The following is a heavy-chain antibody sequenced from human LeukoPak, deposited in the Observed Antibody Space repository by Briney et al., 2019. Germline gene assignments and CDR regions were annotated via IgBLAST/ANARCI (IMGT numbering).Heavy chain of an antibody. D-gene: IGHD6-19*01. Sequence: RGASLQISCKGSGYIFTSYWIGWVRQLPGKGLEWMGIIYPGDSDTRYSPSFQGQVTISADKSISTAYLQWSSLKASDTAMYYCARLFGGSGWYFDYWGQGTLVTVSS. CDR2: IYPGDSDT. CDR1: GYIFTSYW. CDR3: ARLFGGSGWYFDY. J-gene: IGHJ4*02. V-gene: IGHV5-51*01.